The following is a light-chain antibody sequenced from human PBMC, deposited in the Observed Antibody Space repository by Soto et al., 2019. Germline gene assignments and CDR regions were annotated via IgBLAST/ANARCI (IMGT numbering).Light chain of an antibody. J-gene: IGLJ2*01. Sequence: QSVLTQPPSASGTPGQRVTISCSGSSSNIGSNTVNWYQQLPGTAPKLLIYSNNQRPSGVPDRFSGSKSGTSASLAISGLQSEDEDDHYCTAWDDSLNGPVFGGGTKVTVL. CDR3: TAWDDSLNGPV. CDR1: SSNIGSNT. CDR2: SNN. V-gene: IGLV1-44*01.